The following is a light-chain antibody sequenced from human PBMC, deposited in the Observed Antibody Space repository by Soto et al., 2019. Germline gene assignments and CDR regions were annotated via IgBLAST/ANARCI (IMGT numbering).Light chain of an antibody. J-gene: IGLJ2*01. V-gene: IGLV3-21*02. CDR1: SIGHRS. Sequence: SYELTQPPSMSVAPGQTARITCGGNSIGHRSVHWYRQRPGQAPVLVVYDDTDRPSGIPERFSGSNSGDTATLTISRVEAGDEADYFCQVWDSSSAHVIFGGGTKLTVL. CDR3: QVWDSSSAHVI. CDR2: DDT.